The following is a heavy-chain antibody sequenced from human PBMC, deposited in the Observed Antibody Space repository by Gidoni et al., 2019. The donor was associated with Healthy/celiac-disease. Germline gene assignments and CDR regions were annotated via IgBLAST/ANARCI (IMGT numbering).Heavy chain of an antibody. Sequence: LVQSGAEVKKPGASVKVSCKASGYTFTSYGISWVRQAPGQGLEWMGWISAYNGNTNYAQKLQGRVTMTTDTSTSTAYMELRSLRSDDTAVYYCARQPDLDGIAVAGGAFDIWGQGTMVTVSS. D-gene: IGHD6-19*01. V-gene: IGHV1-18*01. CDR2: ISAYNGNT. CDR1: GYTFTSYG. CDR3: ARQPDLDGIAVAGGAFDI. J-gene: IGHJ3*02.